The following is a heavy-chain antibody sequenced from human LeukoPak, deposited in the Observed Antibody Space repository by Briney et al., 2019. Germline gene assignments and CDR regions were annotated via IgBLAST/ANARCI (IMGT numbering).Heavy chain of an antibody. CDR3: ARNASYSDLNY. V-gene: IGHV4-4*02. CDR1: GDSFSSNNY. Sequence: PSETLSLTCTVSGDSFSSNNYWTWVRQPPGKGLEWIGEIYRSGATNYNPSLRGRVTVSLDKSKNQFSLRLNSVTAADTAIYYCARNASYSDLNYWGQGVLVTVSS. D-gene: IGHD3-22*01. CDR2: IYRSGAT. J-gene: IGHJ4*02.